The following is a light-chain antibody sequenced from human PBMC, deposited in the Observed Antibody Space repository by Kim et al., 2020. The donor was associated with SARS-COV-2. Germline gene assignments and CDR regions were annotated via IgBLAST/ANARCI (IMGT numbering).Light chain of an antibody. CDR2: AAS. V-gene: IGKV1-12*01. J-gene: IGKJ2*01. Sequence: SVYVGDRVIIPCRASENIGTWLAWYQHKPGTAPKLLIQAASTLQSGVPSRFSGSGFGTGFTLTISRLQPEDVATYYCQQGFNYPYTFGQGTKLEI. CDR3: QQGFNYPYT. CDR1: ENIGTW.